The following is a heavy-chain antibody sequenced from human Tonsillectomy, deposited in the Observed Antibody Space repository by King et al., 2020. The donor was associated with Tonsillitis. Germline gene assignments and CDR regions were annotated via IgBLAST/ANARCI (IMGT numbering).Heavy chain of an antibody. D-gene: IGHD6-13*01. CDR1: GYSFPSYW. V-gene: IGHV5-51*01. Sequence: VQLVQSGAEVKKPGESLKISCKGSGYSFPSYWIGWVRQMPGRGLEWMGIIYPGDSDTRYSPSFRGQVTISADKSISAAYLQWSSLKASDTAMYYCAKTASGLHDAFDRWGQGTMVTVSS. CDR2: IYPGDSDT. J-gene: IGHJ3*02. CDR3: AKTASGLHDAFDR.